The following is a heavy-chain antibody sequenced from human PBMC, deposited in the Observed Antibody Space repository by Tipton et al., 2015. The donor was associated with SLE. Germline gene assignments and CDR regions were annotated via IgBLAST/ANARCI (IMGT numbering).Heavy chain of an antibody. Sequence: GLVKPSETLSLICAVSGDILSTWYWSWIRQSPGKGLEWIGNIYSSGRTNYNPSLKSRVTISVDTSKNQFSLKLSSVTAADTAVYYCARGRLLEWLSTYYYYYGMDVWGHGTTVTVSS. CDR1: GDILSTWY. CDR3: ARGRLLEWLSTYYYYYGMDV. V-gene: IGHV4-59*12. CDR2: IYSSGRT. J-gene: IGHJ6*02. D-gene: IGHD3-3*01.